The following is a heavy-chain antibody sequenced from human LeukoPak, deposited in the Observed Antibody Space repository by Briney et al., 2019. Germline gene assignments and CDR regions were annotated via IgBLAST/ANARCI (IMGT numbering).Heavy chain of an antibody. V-gene: IGHV3-23*01. CDR3: AKVWTVSFFDY. CDR1: GFTFISYA. D-gene: IGHD4-17*01. Sequence: GALRLSCAASGFTFISYAMSWVRQAPGKGLEWVSAISGSGGSTYYADSVKGRFTISRDNSKNTLYLQMNSLRAEDTAVYYCAKVWTVSFFDYWGQGTLVTVSS. J-gene: IGHJ4*02. CDR2: ISGSGGST.